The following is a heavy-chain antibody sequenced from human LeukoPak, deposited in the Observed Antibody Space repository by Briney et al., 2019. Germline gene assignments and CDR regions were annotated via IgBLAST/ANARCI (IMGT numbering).Heavy chain of an antibody. Sequence: GGSLRPSCTASGFTFGDYAMSWFRQAPGKGLEWVGFIRSKAYGGTTEYAASVKGRFTISRDDSKSIAYLQMNSLKTEDTAVYYCTRDQFPMIVVVFDYWGQGTLVTVSS. D-gene: IGHD3-22*01. J-gene: IGHJ4*02. V-gene: IGHV3-49*03. CDR1: GFTFGDYA. CDR3: TRDQFPMIVVVFDY. CDR2: IRSKAYGGTT.